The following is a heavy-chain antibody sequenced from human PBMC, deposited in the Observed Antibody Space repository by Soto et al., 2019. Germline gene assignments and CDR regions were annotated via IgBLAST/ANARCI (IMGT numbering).Heavy chain of an antibody. V-gene: IGHV4-34*01. CDR3: ARGRPWPVINFDY. CDR2: INHSGST. Sequence: SETLSLTCAVYGGSFSGYYWSWIRQPPGKGLEWIGEINHSGSTNYNPSLKSRVTISEDTSKNQFSLKLSSVTAADTAVYYCARGRPWPVINFDYWGQGTLVTVSS. J-gene: IGHJ4*02. CDR1: GGSFSGYY.